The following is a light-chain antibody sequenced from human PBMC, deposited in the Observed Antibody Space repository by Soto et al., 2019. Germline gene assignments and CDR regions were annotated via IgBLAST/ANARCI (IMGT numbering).Light chain of an antibody. CDR1: QSVSSSY. CDR2: GAS. J-gene: IGKJ2*01. CDR3: HQYGSSPYT. V-gene: IGKV3-20*01. Sequence: EIVLTQSPGTLSLSPGERATLSCRASQSVSSSYLAWYQQKPGQALRLLIYGASRRATGIPDRFSGSGSGTDFTLTISRLEPEDFAVYHCHQYGSSPYTFGQGTKLEIK.